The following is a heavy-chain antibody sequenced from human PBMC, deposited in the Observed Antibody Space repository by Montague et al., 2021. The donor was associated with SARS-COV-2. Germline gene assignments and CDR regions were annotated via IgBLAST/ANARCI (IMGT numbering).Heavy chain of an antibody. D-gene: IGHD3-10*01. CDR3: ARGSMVRGGKVYYGVDV. V-gene: IGHV4-30-2*01. CDR1: GGSISSGGYS. J-gene: IGHJ6*02. Sequence: TLSLTCAVSGGSISSGGYSWNWIRQPPGKGLEWIGYIYHSGSTYYNPSLKSRVTISLDSSKSQFSLNLTSETAADTAVYYCARGSMVRGGKVYYGVDVWGQGTTVTVSS. CDR2: IYHSGST.